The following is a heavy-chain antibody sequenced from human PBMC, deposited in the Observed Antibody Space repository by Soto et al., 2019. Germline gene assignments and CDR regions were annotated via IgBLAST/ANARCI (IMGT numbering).Heavy chain of an antibody. CDR3: ARHKYPDYHSGWLIDY. V-gene: IGHV4-59*08. D-gene: IGHD6-19*01. Sequence: SETLSLTCTVSGGSINTYYWSWIRQPPGKGLEWIAYINHRGSTSYNPSLKSRVTISVDTSKNQLSLRVSSLTAADTAVYYCARHKYPDYHSGWLIDYGGQGILVTVSS. CDR2: INHRGST. CDR1: GGSINTYY. J-gene: IGHJ4*02.